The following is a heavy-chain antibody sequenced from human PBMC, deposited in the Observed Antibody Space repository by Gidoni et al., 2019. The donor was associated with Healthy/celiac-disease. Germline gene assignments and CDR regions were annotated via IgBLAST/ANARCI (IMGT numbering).Heavy chain of an antibody. CDR2: IRSKAYGGTT. V-gene: IGHV3-49*05. CDR3: TRDCSGGSCYSDY. Sequence: EVQLVESGGGLVKPGRSLSLSCTASGFTFGVYAMSWFRQAPGKELEWVGFIRSKAYGGTTEYAASVKGRFTISRDDSKSIAYLQMNSLKTEDTAVYYCTRDCSGGSCYSDYWGQGTLVTVSS. CDR1: GFTFGVYA. J-gene: IGHJ4*02. D-gene: IGHD2-15*01.